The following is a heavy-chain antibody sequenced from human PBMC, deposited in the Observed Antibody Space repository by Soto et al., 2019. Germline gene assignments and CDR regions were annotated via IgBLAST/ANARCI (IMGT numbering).Heavy chain of an antibody. CDR1: GGSISSGGYY. J-gene: IGHJ4*02. V-gene: IGHV4-31*03. D-gene: IGHD5-12*01. CDR2: IYYSGST. CDR3: ARYLTTTYSGYPPSHDY. Sequence: QVQLQESGPGLVKPSQTLSLTCTVSGGSISSGGYYWSWIRQHPGKGLEWIGYIYYSGSTYYNPSLKSRVTIAVDTSKNQFSLKRSSVTAADTAVYYCARYLTTTYSGYPPSHDYWGQGTLVTVSS.